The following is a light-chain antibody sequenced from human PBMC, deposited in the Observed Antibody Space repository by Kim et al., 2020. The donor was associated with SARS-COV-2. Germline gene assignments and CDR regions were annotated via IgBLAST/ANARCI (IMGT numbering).Light chain of an antibody. CDR2: AKN. Sequence: SSELTQDPAVSVALGQIVRITCQGDSLRRYYASWYQQKPGQAPVLVIYAKNNRPSGIPDRFSGSSSGNTASLTITGAQAEDEADYYCNYRDISGTHVVFG. J-gene: IGLJ2*01. CDR1: SLRRYY. V-gene: IGLV3-19*01. CDR3: NYRDISGTHVV.